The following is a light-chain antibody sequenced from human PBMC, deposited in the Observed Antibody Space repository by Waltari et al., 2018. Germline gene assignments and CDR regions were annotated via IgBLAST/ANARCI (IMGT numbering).Light chain of an antibody. CDR3: QQFDTPLS. CDR1: QDIRND. Sequence: DIQMTQSPPSLYASVGERVTLTCQASQDIRNDLNWYQQKAGKAPKRLNYDASKLETGVPSRFSGSGSGTDFTFTISSLQPEDIATYYCQQFDTPLSFGGGTKVEIK. J-gene: IGKJ4*01. CDR2: DAS. V-gene: IGKV1-33*01.